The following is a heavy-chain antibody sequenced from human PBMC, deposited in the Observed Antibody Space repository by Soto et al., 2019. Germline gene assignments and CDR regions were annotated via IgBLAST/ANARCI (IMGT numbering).Heavy chain of an antibody. CDR1: GFTFSSYS. D-gene: IGHD2-15*01. CDR3: ARPYLVCSGGGCDLCY. J-gene: IGHJ4*02. V-gene: IGHV3-48*01. Sequence: GGSLRLSCAASGFTFSSYSMNWVRQAPGKGLEWVSYISRSSSTIYYADSVKGRFTISRDNAKNSLYLEMNSLRAEDTAVYYCARPYLVCSGGGCDLCYWGQGTLVTVSS. CDR2: ISRSSSTI.